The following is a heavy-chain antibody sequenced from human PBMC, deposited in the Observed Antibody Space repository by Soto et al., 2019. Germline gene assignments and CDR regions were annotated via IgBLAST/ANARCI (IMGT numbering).Heavy chain of an antibody. D-gene: IGHD4-17*01. CDR2: VSAGGDNT. CDR1: GVSFANYA. CDR3: AKSPLRPYYFDN. Sequence: QPGRSLGLSCTASGVSFANYAMHWVGQGPGKGLEWVSRVSAGGDNTDYADAVKGRFTISRDNSKNTLFLQMTSLRAEDTALYYCAKSPLRPYYFDNGGPGTMGTVSS. J-gene: IGHJ4*02. V-gene: IGHV3-23*01.